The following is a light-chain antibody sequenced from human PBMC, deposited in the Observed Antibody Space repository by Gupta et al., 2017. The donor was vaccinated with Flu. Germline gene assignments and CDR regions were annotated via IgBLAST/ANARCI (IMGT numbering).Light chain of an antibody. CDR3: QQYNNWPPLT. V-gene: IGKV3-15*01. Sequence: EIVMTPSPATLSVSPGERATLSCRASQSVSSNLAWYQQKPGQAPRRLIYGASTRATGIPARFSGSGSGTEFTLTISSLQSEDFAVYYCQQYNNWPPLTFGQGTRLEIK. J-gene: IGKJ5*01. CDR2: GAS. CDR1: QSVSSN.